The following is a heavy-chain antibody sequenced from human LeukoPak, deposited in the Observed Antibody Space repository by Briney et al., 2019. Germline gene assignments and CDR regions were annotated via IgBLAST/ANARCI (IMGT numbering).Heavy chain of an antibody. CDR2: MYYSGTT. CDR1: GSSMNLYS. CDR3: ARSSFDY. Sequence: AETLSLTCSLSGSSMNLYSWNCIRQSPGKGLGWIAYMYYSGTTNYNPSLENRAAISLDLSRNEVSLRLNSVTAADTAVYYCARSSFDYWGQGTLVTVSS. V-gene: IGHV4-59*12. J-gene: IGHJ4*02.